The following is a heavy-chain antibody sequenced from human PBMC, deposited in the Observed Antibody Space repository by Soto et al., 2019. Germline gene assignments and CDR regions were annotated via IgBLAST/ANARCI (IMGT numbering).Heavy chain of an antibody. Sequence: EVQLVESGGGLVQPGGSLRLSCAASGFTFSSYSMNWVRQAPGKGLEWVSYISSSSSTIYYADSVKGRFTISRDKAKNSLYLQMNSLIDEDTALYYCARVKTMIRSGGMDVWGQGITVTVSS. CDR1: GFTFSSYS. CDR2: ISSSSSTI. D-gene: IGHD3-22*01. J-gene: IGHJ6*02. V-gene: IGHV3-48*02. CDR3: ARVKTMIRSGGMDV.